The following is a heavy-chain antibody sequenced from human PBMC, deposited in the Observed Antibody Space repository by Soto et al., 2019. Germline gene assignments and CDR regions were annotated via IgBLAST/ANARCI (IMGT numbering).Heavy chain of an antibody. CDR3: ARGGFSSSYRLDY. D-gene: IGHD6-6*01. J-gene: IGHJ4*02. Sequence: QVQLVQSGAEVKKPGSSVKVSCKASGGTLSNYAINWVRQGPGQGLEWMGGIIPMFGTANYAQKFQGRVTITADGSTSTAYMELSSLRYEDTAVYYCARGGFSSSYRLDYWGQGTLVAVSS. CDR1: GGTLSNYA. V-gene: IGHV1-69*01. CDR2: IIPMFGTA.